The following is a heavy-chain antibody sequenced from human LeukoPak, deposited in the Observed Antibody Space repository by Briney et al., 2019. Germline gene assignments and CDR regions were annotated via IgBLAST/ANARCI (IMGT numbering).Heavy chain of an antibody. CDR3: ARHERSVAVAGSFDF. D-gene: IGHD6-19*01. Sequence: SETLSLTCAVYGGSLSGYYWSWIRQPPGKGLEWIGSIYFSGTTHYNPSLKSRVTISVDTSKNNFSLKLTSLTVADTAVYYCARHERSVAVAGSFDFWGRGTLVTVSS. V-gene: IGHV4-34*01. J-gene: IGHJ4*02. CDR1: GGSLSGYY. CDR2: IYFSGTT.